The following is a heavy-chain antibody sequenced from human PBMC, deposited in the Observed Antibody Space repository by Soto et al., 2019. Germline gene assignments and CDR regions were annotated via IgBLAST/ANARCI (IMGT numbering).Heavy chain of an antibody. J-gene: IGHJ3*02. CDR1: GFTFSSYW. CDR2: IKQDGSEK. CDR3: ARGYFDWLRCEFDI. D-gene: IGHD3-9*01. V-gene: IGHV3-7*04. Sequence: GGSLRLSCAASGFTFSSYWMSWVRQAPGKGLEWVANIKQDGSEKYYVDSVKGRFTISRDNAKNSLYLQMNSLRAEDTAVYYCARGYFDWLRCEFDIWGPGTMVTVSS.